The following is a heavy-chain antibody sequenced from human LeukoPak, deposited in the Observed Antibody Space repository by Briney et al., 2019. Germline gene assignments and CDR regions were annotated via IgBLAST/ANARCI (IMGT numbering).Heavy chain of an antibody. CDR3: AKDLDRFRELLYSSDY. CDR2: IRYDGSNK. D-gene: IGHD3-10*01. CDR1: GFTFSSYG. J-gene: IGHJ4*02. V-gene: IGHV3-30*02. Sequence: PGGSLRLSCAASGFTFSSYGMHWVRQAPGKGLEWVAFIRYDGSNKYYADSVKGRFTISRDNSKNTLYLQMNSLRAEDTAVYYCAKDLDRFRELLYSSDYWGQGTLVTVSS.